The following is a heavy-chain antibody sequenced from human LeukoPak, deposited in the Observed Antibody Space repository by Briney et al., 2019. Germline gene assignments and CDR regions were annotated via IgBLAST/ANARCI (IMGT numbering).Heavy chain of an antibody. CDR1: GFTFSSYS. Sequence: GGSLRLSCAASGFTFSSYSMNWVRQAPGKGPEWVAVIWYDGSNKYYADSVKGRFTISRDNSKNTVDLQMNSLRPEDTAVYYCARDGHEYYDTSGREYLQHWGQGTLVTVSS. D-gene: IGHD3-22*01. CDR3: ARDGHEYYDTSGREYLQH. CDR2: IWYDGSNK. V-gene: IGHV3-33*08. J-gene: IGHJ1*01.